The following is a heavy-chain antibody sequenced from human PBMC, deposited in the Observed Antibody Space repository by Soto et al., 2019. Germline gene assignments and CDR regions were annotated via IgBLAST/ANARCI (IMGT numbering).Heavy chain of an antibody. J-gene: IGHJ4*02. CDR2: IDPSDSYT. Sequence: GESLKISCKASGYTFTNYWVGWVRQMPGKGLEWMGRIDPSDSYTNYSPSFQGHVTISADKSISTAYLQWSSLKASDTAMYYCARLRYYDSSGYKWGQGTLVTVS. CDR1: GYTFTNYW. V-gene: IGHV5-10-1*01. CDR3: ARLRYYDSSGYK. D-gene: IGHD3-22*01.